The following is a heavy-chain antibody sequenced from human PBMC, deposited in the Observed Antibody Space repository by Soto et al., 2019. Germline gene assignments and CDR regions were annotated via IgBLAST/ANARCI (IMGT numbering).Heavy chain of an antibody. CDR3: ARDASGSGWWSQGSFES. CDR1: GFTVSNNY. CDR2: LYSSGST. Sequence: EVHLVESGGGLVQPGGSLRLSCAASGFTVSNNYMSWVRQAPGKRLEWVSSLYSSGSTYYADSVKGRFTVSRDISENTLYLQMNSLGVEDTAVYYCARDASGSGWWSQGSFESWGQGTLVTVSS. D-gene: IGHD6-19*01. J-gene: IGHJ4*02. V-gene: IGHV3-66*01.